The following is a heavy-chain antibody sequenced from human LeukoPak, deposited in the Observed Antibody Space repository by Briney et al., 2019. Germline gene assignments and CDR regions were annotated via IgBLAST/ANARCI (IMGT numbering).Heavy chain of an antibody. CDR1: GFTFSSYW. D-gene: IGHD1-1*01. J-gene: IGHJ6*03. V-gene: IGHV3-7*01. Sequence: GGSLRLSCAASGFTFSSYWMSWVRQAPGKGLEWVANIKQDGSEKYYVDSVKGRFTISRDNAKNSLYLQMNSLRAEDTAVYYCARGQLELLSDYYYYMDVWGRGTTVTVSS. CDR3: ARGQLELLSDYYYYMDV. CDR2: IKQDGSEK.